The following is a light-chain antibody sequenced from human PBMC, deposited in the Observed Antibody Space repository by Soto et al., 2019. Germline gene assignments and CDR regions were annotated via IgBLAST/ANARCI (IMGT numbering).Light chain of an antibody. CDR2: DAS. V-gene: IGKV1-5*01. CDR3: QKYHKYPYT. CDR1: ESIRSW. Sequence: DIQMTQSPSTLSASVGDRVTITCRASESIRSWLAWFQQMPGKAPKLLIYDASTLEDGVPSSFSGSESGTEFTLNISSLQPDDFATYYCQKYHKYPYTFGQGTKLEIK. J-gene: IGKJ2*01.